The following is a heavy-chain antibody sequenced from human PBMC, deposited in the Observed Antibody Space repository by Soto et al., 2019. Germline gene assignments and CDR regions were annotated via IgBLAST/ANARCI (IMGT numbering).Heavy chain of an antibody. V-gene: IGHV1-69*04. CDR1: GYTFSSYT. CDR3: ARDPGGSGSYYNPIDY. Sequence: SVKVSCKASGYTFSSYTISWVRQAPGQGLEWMGRIIPILGIANYAQKFQGRVTITADKSTSTAYMELSSLRSEDTAVYYCARDPGGSGSYYNPIDYWGQGTLVTVSS. J-gene: IGHJ4*02. CDR2: IIPILGIA. D-gene: IGHD3-10*01.